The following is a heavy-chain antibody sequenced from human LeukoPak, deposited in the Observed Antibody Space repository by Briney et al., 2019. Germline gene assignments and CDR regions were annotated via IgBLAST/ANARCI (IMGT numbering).Heavy chain of an antibody. D-gene: IGHD6-19*01. CDR2: IFYSGST. CDR1: GGSTSSSSYY. V-gene: IGHV4-39*01. Sequence: SETLSLTCTVSGGSTSSSSYYWGWIRQSPGKGLEWIGSIFYSGSTYYNPSLKSRVTISIDTSENQFSLKLSSVTAADTAVYYCATTPALAVAGTLDPKEWGQGTLVTVSS. CDR3: ATTPALAVAGTLDPKE. J-gene: IGHJ4*02.